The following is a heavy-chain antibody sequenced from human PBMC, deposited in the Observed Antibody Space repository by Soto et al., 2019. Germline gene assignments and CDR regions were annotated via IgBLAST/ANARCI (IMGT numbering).Heavy chain of an antibody. V-gene: IGHV4-59*07. CDR3: ARVGSGSFDY. J-gene: IGHJ4*02. D-gene: IGHD3-22*01. CDR2: IYYSGNT. CDR1: GGSISTYY. Sequence: DTLSLTCTLSGGSISTYYWSWIRQPPGKGLEWIGYIYYSGNTNSNPSLKSRITMSVDTSKNQFSLKLSSVTAADTAVYYCARVGSGSFDYWGQGTLVTVSS.